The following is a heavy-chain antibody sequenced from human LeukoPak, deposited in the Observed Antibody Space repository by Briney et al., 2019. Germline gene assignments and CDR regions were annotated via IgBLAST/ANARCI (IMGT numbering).Heavy chain of an antibody. V-gene: IGHV3-30-3*01. CDR2: ISYDGSNK. CDR3: ARDGTYYDFWSGYYTSSDDAFDI. Sequence: PGRSLRLSCAASGFTFSSYAMHWVRQAPGKGLEWVAVISYDGSNKYYADSVKGRFTISRDNSKNTLYLQMNSLRAEDTAVYYCARDGTYYDFWSGYYTSSDDAFDIWGQGTMVTVSS. CDR1: GFTFSSYA. J-gene: IGHJ3*02. D-gene: IGHD3-3*01.